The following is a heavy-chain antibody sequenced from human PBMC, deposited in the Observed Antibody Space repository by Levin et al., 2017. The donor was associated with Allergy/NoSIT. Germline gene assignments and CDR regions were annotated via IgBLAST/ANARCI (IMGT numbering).Heavy chain of an antibody. V-gene: IGHV2-5*02. D-gene: IGHD6-19*01. J-gene: IGHJ3*02. CDR3: VHSEGSGWYGAFEI. CDR2: IYWDDDK. CDR1: GFSLSTSGVG. Sequence: GSGPTLVKPTQTLTLTCTFSGFSLSTSGVGVGWIRQPPGKALEWLALIYWDDDKRYSPSLKSRLTITKDTSKNQVVLRMTNMDPVDTATYYCVHSEGSGWYGAFEIWGQGTMVTVSS.